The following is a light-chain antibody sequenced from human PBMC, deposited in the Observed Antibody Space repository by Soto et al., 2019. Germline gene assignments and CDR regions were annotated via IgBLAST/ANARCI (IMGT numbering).Light chain of an antibody. J-gene: IGKJ1*01. CDR2: KAS. CDR3: QQYKGA. Sequence: DIQMTQSPSTLSASVGDRVTITCRASQSISTWLAWYQQKPGKAPRLLIYKASILESGVPSRFSGCGSGTEFTLTISSLQPDDFATYYCQQYKGAFGQGTKVEIK. CDR1: QSISTW. V-gene: IGKV1-5*03.